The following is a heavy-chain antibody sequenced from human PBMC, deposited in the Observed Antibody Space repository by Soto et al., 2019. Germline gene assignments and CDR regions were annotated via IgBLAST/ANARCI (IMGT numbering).Heavy chain of an antibody. Sequence: QLVESGGDLVQSGGSLRLSCSASGFTFSSFWMSWVRQAPGKGLEWVANLKQDGSEKYYMDSVKGRFTISRDNAKNSLYLQMNSLTGEDTAVDYCARDGARVTIFGVVYPVWGQGTLVAVSS. D-gene: IGHD3-3*01. CDR3: ARDGARVTIFGVVYPV. CDR2: LKQDGSEK. J-gene: IGHJ4*02. CDR1: GFTFSSFW. V-gene: IGHV3-7*01.